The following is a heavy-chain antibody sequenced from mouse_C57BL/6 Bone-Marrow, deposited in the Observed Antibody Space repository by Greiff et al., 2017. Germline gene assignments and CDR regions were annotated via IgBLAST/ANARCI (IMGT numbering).Heavy chain of an antibody. Sequence: QVQLKESGAELVRPGASVKLSCKASGYTFTDYYINWVKQRPGQGLEWIARIYPGSGNTYYNEKFKGKATLTAEKSSSTAYMQLSSLTSEYSAVYFCARGHYFDYWGQGTTLTVSS. CDR1: GYTFTDYY. J-gene: IGHJ2*01. V-gene: IGHV1-76*01. CDR3: ARGHYFDY. CDR2: IYPGSGNT.